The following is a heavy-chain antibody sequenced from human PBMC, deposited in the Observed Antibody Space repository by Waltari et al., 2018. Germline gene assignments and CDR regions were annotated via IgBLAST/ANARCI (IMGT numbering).Heavy chain of an antibody. CDR2: IKQDGSEK. Sequence: EVQLVESGGGLVQPGGSLRLSCDASGFSICTYYMRWVRQAPGKGLEWVATIKQDGSEKYYVDSVKGRFTISRDNAKNSMYLQMNSLKAEDTAVYYCARRKWNYGSDDGMDVWGQGTTVTVSS. CDR3: ARRKWNYGSDDGMDV. J-gene: IGHJ6*02. CDR1: GFSICTYY. V-gene: IGHV3-7*01. D-gene: IGHD1-7*01.